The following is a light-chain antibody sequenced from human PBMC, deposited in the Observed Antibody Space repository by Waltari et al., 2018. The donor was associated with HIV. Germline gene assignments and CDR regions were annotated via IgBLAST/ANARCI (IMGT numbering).Light chain of an antibody. Sequence: QSALIQPASVSGSPGQSLTISCTGTSSDVGGYNHVSWYQQHPAKAPKVIIYDVSNRPSGVSNRFAGSKSGNAASLTISGLQAEDEADYYCTSYTTINTYVFGTGTKVTVL. CDR1: SSDVGGYNH. CDR2: DVS. CDR3: TSYTTINTYV. J-gene: IGLJ1*01. V-gene: IGLV2-14*03.